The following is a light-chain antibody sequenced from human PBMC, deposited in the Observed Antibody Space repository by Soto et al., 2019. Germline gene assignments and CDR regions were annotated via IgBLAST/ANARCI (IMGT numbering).Light chain of an antibody. CDR3: QQYGTSPWT. J-gene: IGKJ1*01. V-gene: IGKV3-20*01. CDR2: GAS. Sequence: EIVLTQSPGTLSLSPGERATLSCRASQSVSSNYLAWYQQKPGQAPRLLTFGASSRATGIPDRFSASGSGKDFTLTISRLEPEDFAVYYCQQYGTSPWTFGQGTKVEIK. CDR1: QSVSSNY.